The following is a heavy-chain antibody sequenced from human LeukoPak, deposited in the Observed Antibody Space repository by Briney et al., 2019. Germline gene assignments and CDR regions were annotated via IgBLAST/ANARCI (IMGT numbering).Heavy chain of an antibody. CDR2: IRFDGSEK. Sequence: PGGSLRLSCAASGFTFSSYGMHWVRRAPGKGLEWMTFIRFDGSEKYYADSVKGRFTISRDYSQNTLFLQMSSLRPEDTAVYYCALGKNFGYHYFDFWGQGALVTVSS. CDR3: ALGKNFGYHYFDF. CDR1: GFTFSSYG. V-gene: IGHV3-30*02. J-gene: IGHJ4*02. D-gene: IGHD2-2*03.